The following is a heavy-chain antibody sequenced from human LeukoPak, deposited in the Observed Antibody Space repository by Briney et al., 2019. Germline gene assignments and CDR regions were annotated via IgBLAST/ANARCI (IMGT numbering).Heavy chain of an antibody. CDR3: AKGQQQLVDAYFQH. D-gene: IGHD6-13*01. CDR2: ISSSSSYI. J-gene: IGHJ1*01. Sequence: GGSLRLSCAASGFTFSSYSMNWVRQAPGKGLEWVSSISSSSSYIYYADSVKGRFTISRDNAKNSLYLQMNSLRAEDTAVDYCAKGQQQLVDAYFQHWGQGTLVTVSS. CDR1: GFTFSSYS. V-gene: IGHV3-21*04.